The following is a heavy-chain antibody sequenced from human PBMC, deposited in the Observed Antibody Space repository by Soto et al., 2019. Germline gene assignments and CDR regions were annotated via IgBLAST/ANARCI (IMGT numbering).Heavy chain of an antibody. V-gene: IGHV4-30-2*01. J-gene: IGHJ6*02. Sequence: SETLSLTCAVSGGSISSGGYSWSWIRQPPGKGLEWIGYIYHSGSTYYNPSLKSRVTISVDRSKNQFSLKLSSVTAADTAVYYCARDRVYGGNPNGYYYYGMDVWGQGTTVTVSS. CDR1: GGSISSGGYS. CDR3: ARDRVYGGNPNGYYYYGMDV. CDR2: IYHSGST. D-gene: IGHD4-17*01.